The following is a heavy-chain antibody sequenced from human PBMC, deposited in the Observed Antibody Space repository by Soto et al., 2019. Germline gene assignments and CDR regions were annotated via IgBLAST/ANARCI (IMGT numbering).Heavy chain of an antibody. CDR2: VWYDGSNG. V-gene: IGHV3-33*01. Sequence: QVQLVGSGGGVVQPGRSLSLSCAASGFIFSNFGMPWVRQAPGKGLEWVAGVWYDGSNGVSADSVKGRFTISRDNSKNTLYLQMTSLRAEDTAVYYCARDPRTARASAMDVWGQGTTVTVSS. CDR1: GFIFSNFG. D-gene: IGHD6-6*01. J-gene: IGHJ6*02. CDR3: ARDPRTARASAMDV.